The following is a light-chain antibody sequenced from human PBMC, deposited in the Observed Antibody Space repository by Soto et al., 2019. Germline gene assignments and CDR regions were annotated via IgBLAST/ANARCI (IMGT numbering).Light chain of an antibody. CDR2: EVS. CDR3: NSYAGSIYV. J-gene: IGLJ1*01. V-gene: IGLV2-8*01. CDR1: SSDVGGYKY. Sequence: QSFLAQPPSASGSPGQSVTISCTGTSSDVGGYKYVSWYQQHPGKAPKLILYEVSKRPSGVPDRFSGSKSGNTASMTVSGLQAEDEADYYCNSYAGSIYVSGTGTKVTVL.